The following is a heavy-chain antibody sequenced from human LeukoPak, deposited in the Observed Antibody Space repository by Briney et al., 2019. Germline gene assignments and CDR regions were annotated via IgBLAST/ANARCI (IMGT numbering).Heavy chain of an antibody. CDR3: ARRGFSSSWYRPGIDFDY. J-gene: IGHJ4*02. D-gene: IGHD6-13*01. CDR2: INPSGGST. CDR1: GYTFTNYT. V-gene: IGHV1-46*01. Sequence: ASVKVSCKASGYTFTNYTINWVRQAPGQGLEWMGIINPSGGSTSYAQKFQGRVTMTRDTSTSTVYMELSSLRSEDTAVYYCARRGFSSSWYRPGIDFDYWGQGTLVTVSS.